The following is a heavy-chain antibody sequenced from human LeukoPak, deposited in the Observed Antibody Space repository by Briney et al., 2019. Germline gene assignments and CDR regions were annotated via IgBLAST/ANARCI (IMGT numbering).Heavy chain of an antibody. CDR3: ARDDGIGGPFDY. D-gene: IGHD4-23*01. J-gene: IGHJ4*02. CDR2: IYSGGST. V-gene: IGHV3-53*01. Sequence: PGGSLRLSCAVSGFTVSSNYMNWVRQAPGQGLEWVSIIYSGGSTYYADSVKGRFTISRDNSKNTLYLQMNSLRAEDTAVYYCARDDGIGGPFDYWGQGTLVTVSS. CDR1: GFTVSSNY.